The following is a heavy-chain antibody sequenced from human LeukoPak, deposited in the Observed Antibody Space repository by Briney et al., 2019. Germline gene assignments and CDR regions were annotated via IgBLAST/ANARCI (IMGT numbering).Heavy chain of an antibody. CDR1: GFTFSSYA. CDR3: ARVSSGPEYSSSPREFDY. Sequence: GRSLRLSCAASGFTFSSYAMHWVRQAPGKGLEWVAVISYDGSNKYYADSVKGRFTISRDNSKNTLYLQMNSLRAEDTAVYYCARVSSGPEYSSSPREFDYWGQGTLVTVSS. J-gene: IGHJ4*02. V-gene: IGHV3-30*04. CDR2: ISYDGSNK. D-gene: IGHD6-6*01.